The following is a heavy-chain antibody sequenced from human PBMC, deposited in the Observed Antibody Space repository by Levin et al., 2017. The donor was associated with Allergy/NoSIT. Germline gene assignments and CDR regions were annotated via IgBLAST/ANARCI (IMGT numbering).Heavy chain of an antibody. CDR1: GYTFTGYY. Sequence: VASVKVSCKASGYTFTGYYMHWVRQAPGQGLEWMGWINPNSGGTNYAQKFQGRVTMTRDTSISTAYMELSRLRSDDTAVYYCARDYPNWEGIDYWGQGTLVTVSS. V-gene: IGHV1-2*02. D-gene: IGHD7-27*01. CDR3: ARDYPNWEGIDY. CDR2: INPNSGGT. J-gene: IGHJ4*02.